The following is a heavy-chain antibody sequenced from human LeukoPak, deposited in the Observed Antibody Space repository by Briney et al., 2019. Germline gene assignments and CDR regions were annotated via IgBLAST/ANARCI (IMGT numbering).Heavy chain of an antibody. V-gene: IGHV4-30-4*08. D-gene: IGHD3-10*01. CDR1: GGNISSGGYY. Sequence: PSETLSLTCTVSGGNISSGGYYWSWMRPHPGKGLEWIGYISYNGNTYCNPSLKTRLTISVDTSQKQFCLNVSSVTAADTAVYYCARGDLNMVRGFHDWGQGTLVTVSS. CDR2: ISYNGNT. CDR3: ARGDLNMVRGFHD. J-gene: IGHJ4*02.